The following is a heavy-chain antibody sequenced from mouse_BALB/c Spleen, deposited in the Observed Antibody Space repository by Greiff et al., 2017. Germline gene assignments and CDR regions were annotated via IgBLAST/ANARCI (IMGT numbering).Heavy chain of an antibody. V-gene: IGHV1S81*02. CDR2: INPSNGRT. Sequence: VQLQQPGAELVKPGASVKLSCKASGYTFTSYWMHWVKQRPGQGLEWIGEINPSNGRTNYNEKFKSKATLTVDKSSSTAYMQRSSLTSEDSAVYYCARKDGSMDYWGQGTSVTVSA. CDR3: ARKDGSMDY. J-gene: IGHJ4*01. D-gene: IGHD1-1*01. CDR1: GYTFTSYW.